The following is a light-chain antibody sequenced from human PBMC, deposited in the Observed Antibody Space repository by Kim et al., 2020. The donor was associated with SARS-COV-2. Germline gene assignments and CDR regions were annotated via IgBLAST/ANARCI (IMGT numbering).Light chain of an antibody. V-gene: IGLV2-8*01. CDR2: EVT. Sequence: PVPTVTIPGTGTSSAVGGYNYVHWHQQYPGKAPKLSIYEVTKRPPGVPDRFSGSKFGNTASLTVSGLQAEDEADYYCSSFTGTTWVFGGGTQLTVL. J-gene: IGLJ3*02. CDR3: SSFTGTTWV. CDR1: SSAVGGYNY.